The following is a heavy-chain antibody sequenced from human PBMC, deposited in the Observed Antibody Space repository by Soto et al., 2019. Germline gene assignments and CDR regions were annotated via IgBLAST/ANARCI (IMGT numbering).Heavy chain of an antibody. J-gene: IGHJ4*02. D-gene: IGHD6-13*01. V-gene: IGHV4-39*01. CDR2: IYYSGST. Sequence: QLQLQESGPGLVKPSETLSLTCTVSGGSISSSSYYWGWIRQPPEKGLEWIGSIYYSGSTYYNPSLKSRVTISVDTSKNQFSLKLSSVTDADTAVYNCARTRSSSWYDFDYWGQGTLVTVS. CDR3: ARTRSSSWYDFDY. CDR1: GGSISSSSYY.